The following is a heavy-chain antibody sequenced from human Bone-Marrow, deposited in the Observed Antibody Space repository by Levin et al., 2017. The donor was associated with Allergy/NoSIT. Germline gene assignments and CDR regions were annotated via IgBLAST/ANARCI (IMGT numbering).Heavy chain of an antibody. CDR3: ARDRGYDKLDY. CDR2: IKEDGSEK. D-gene: IGHD6-13*01. V-gene: IGHV3-7*01. J-gene: IGHJ4*02. CDR1: GFTFSSHW. Sequence: ASVKVSCAASGFTFSSHWMAWVRQAPGKGLEWVANIKEDGSEKYYVDSVKGRFTISRDNAKESLYLQMNSLRAEDTAVYYCARDRGYDKLDYWGQGTLVTVSS.